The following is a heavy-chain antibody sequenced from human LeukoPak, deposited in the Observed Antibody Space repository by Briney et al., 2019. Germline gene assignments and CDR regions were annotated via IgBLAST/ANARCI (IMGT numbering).Heavy chain of an antibody. CDR2: ISSSGSTI. Sequence: GGSLRLSCAASGLTSSDYYMSWIRQAPGQGLEWVSYISSSGSTISYADSVKGRFTISSDNAKNSLYLQMNSLRAEDTAVYYCARVADGAQWLARGYYYYYYMDVWGKGTTVTVSS. CDR1: GLTSSDYY. CDR3: ARVADGAQWLARGYYYYYYMDV. D-gene: IGHD6-19*01. J-gene: IGHJ6*03. V-gene: IGHV3-11*04.